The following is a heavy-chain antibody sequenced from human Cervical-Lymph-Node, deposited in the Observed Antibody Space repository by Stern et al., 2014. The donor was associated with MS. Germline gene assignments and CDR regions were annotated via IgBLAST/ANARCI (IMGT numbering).Heavy chain of an antibody. CDR1: GGSVSSDNW. CDR3: ARLTRSSWDGSYNGMDV. D-gene: IGHD6-13*01. J-gene: IGHJ6*02. V-gene: IGHV4-4*02. CDR2: MYHSGRT. Sequence: QVQLQESGPGLVKPSGTLSLTCAVSGGSVSSDNWWTWVRQSPEKGLEWIGEMYHSGRTNYNPSLKSRVTISVDKSTNQFSLKLTFVTVADTAVYYCARLTRSSWDGSYNGMDVWGQGTTVTVSS.